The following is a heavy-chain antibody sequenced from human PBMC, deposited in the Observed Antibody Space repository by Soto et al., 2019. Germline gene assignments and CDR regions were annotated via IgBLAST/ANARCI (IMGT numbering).Heavy chain of an antibody. CDR3: ARGVTAGVDY. V-gene: IGHV1-8*02. CDR1: GGTFSSYA. D-gene: IGHD1-26*01. Sequence: QVQLVQSGAEVKKPGSSVKVSCKASGGTFSSYAISWERQAPGQGLEWMGWMQPSSGRTGYAQKFQGRVTMTRDTSINTAYMELSSLISDDTASYYCARGVTAGVDYWGEGTLVTVSS. J-gene: IGHJ4*02. CDR2: MQPSSGRT.